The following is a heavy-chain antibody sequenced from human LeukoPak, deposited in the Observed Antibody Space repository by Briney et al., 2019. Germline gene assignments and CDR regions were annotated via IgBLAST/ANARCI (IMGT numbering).Heavy chain of an antibody. CDR2: ISGNSATI. J-gene: IGHJ3*02. CDR1: GFTFNDYH. V-gene: IGHV3-48*04. D-gene: IGHD3-3*02. Sequence: GGSLRLSCAGSGFTFNDYHMNWVRQAPGKGLEWISYISGNSATIYYVDSVEGRFTISRDNAKNSLYLQMNSLRAEDTAVYYCARDSASISHNDAFDIWGQGTMVTVTS. CDR3: ARDSASISHNDAFDI.